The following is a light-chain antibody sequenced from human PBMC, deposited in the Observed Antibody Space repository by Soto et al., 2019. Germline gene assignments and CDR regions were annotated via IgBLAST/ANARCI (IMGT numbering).Light chain of an antibody. Sequence: EIVLTQSPGTLSLSPGERATLSRRASQSVSSSYLAWYQQKPGQAPRLLIYGASSRATGIPDRFSGSGSGKDFTLTISRLEPEDFAVYYCQQYGSSPRTFGQGTKVDIK. V-gene: IGKV3-20*01. CDR2: GAS. J-gene: IGKJ1*01. CDR3: QQYGSSPRT. CDR1: QSVSSSY.